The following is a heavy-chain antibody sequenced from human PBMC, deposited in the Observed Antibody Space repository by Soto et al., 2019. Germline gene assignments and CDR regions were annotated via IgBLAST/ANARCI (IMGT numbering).Heavy chain of an antibody. CDR3: AKSAKYQSMFDN. J-gene: IGHJ5*02. CDR2: IYYSGST. CDR1: GVSISSVCYY. Sequence: SETLSLTCTVSGVSISSVCYYWSWIRQHPGKGLEWIGYIYYSGSTYYNPSLKSRVTISVDTSKNQFSLKLSSVTAADTAVYYGAKSAKYQSMFDNWGKGTRVTVSS. V-gene: IGHV4-31*03.